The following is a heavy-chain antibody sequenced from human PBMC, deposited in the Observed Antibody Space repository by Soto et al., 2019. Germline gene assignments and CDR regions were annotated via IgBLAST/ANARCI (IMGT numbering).Heavy chain of an antibody. D-gene: IGHD1-26*01. V-gene: IGHV1-2*02. CDR2: LGPESSAT. CDR3: GRGRSGQIVVFY. J-gene: IGHJ4*02. Sequence: ASVKVSCKASGYTFTGHYIHWVRQAPEQGPEWMGELGPESSATRYAQRFQGRVTMTRDMSITTVYMELNNLSPDDTAVYYCGRGRSGQIVVFYWGQGTPVTVSS. CDR1: GYTFTGHY.